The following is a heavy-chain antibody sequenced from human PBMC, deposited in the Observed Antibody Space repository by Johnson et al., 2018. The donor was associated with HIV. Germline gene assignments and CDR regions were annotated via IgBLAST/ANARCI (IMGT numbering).Heavy chain of an antibody. CDR2: IKQDGSEK. Sequence: EQLVESGGGLVQPGGSLRLSCAASGFTFSSYAMSWVRQAPGKGLEWVADIKQDGSEKYYLDPVKGRFTISRDNARKSLYLQMNNLRAEDTAVYYCVRDDGSDFDAFDIWGQGTRVTVSS. D-gene: IGHD2-21*01. CDR3: VRDDGSDFDAFDI. CDR1: GFTFSSYA. V-gene: IGHV3-7*05. J-gene: IGHJ3*02.